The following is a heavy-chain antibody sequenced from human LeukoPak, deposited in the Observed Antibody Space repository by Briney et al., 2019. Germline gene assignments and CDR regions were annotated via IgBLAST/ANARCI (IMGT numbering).Heavy chain of an antibody. CDR1: GFTFSAYA. CDR3: AKAVTMVRGLIYYGVDV. Sequence: PGGSLRLSCAASGFTFSAYAMSWVRQAPGKGLELVSVITGSGTNTYYADSVKGRFAVSRDNSKNTLYLQMNRLRAEDTAVYYCAKAVTMVRGLIYYGVDVWGKGTTVTVSS. J-gene: IGHJ6*04. CDR2: ITGSGTNT. V-gene: IGHV3-23*01. D-gene: IGHD3-10*01.